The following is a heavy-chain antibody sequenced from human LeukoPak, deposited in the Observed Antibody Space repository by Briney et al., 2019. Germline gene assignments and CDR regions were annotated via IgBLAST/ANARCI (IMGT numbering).Heavy chain of an antibody. D-gene: IGHD3-3*01. CDR3: ARDPGEWLDYYYYYMDV. Sequence: ASVKVSCKASGYTFTGYYIHWVRQAPGQGLEWMGWINPNSGGTNYAQKFQGRVTMTRDTSISTAYMELSRLRSDDTAVYYCARDPGEWLDYYYYYMDVWGKGTTVTVSS. CDR2: INPNSGGT. V-gene: IGHV1-2*02. CDR1: GYTFTGYY. J-gene: IGHJ6*03.